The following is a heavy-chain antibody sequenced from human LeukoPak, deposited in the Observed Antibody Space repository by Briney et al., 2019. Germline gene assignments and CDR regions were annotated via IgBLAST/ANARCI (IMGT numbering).Heavy chain of an antibody. Sequence: ASVKVSCKASGYTFTSYDINWVRQATGQGLEWMGWMNPNSGNTGYAQKFQGRVTITRNTSIGTAYMELSSLRSEDTAVYYCARGQDNYIQGYYYMDVWGKGTTVTVSS. D-gene: IGHD3-10*02. V-gene: IGHV1-8*03. CDR1: GYTFTSYD. CDR3: ARGQDNYIQGYYYMDV. CDR2: MNPNSGNT. J-gene: IGHJ6*03.